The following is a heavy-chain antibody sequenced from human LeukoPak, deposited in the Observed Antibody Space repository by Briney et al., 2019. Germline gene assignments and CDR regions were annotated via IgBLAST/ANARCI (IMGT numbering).Heavy chain of an antibody. CDR3: ARLPTRDSSGWYYFDY. D-gene: IGHD6-19*01. Sequence: KTSETLSLTCTVSGGSISSYYWSWIRQPPGKGLEWIGYIYYSGSTNYNPSLKSRVTISVDTSKNQFPLKLSSVTAADTAVYYCARLPTRDSSGWYYFDYWGQGTLVTVSS. CDR1: GGSISSYY. CDR2: IYYSGST. V-gene: IGHV4-59*08. J-gene: IGHJ4*02.